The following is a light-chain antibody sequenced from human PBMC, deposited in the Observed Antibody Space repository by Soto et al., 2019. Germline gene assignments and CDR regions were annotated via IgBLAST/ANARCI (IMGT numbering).Light chain of an antibody. CDR3: QQYGGSPPYT. Sequence: VLTQSPGTLSLSPGERATISCRASQSISSSYLAWYQHKPGQAPRLLIYGASSRATGIPHRFSGSGSGTNFTLIISRLEPEDCGVYYCQQYGGSPPYTLGQGTRLEIK. CDR1: QSISSSY. CDR2: GAS. V-gene: IGKV3-20*01. J-gene: IGKJ2*01.